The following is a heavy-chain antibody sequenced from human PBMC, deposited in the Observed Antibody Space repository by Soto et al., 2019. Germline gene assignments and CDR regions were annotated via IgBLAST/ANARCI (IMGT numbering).Heavy chain of an antibody. V-gene: IGHV4-4*07. D-gene: IGHD6-19*01. J-gene: IGHJ4*02. CDR1: GGSISSYY. CDR3: ARDYGLGYSGWYVDY. Sequence: QVQLQESGPGLVKPSETLSLTCTVSGGSISSYYWSGIRQPAGKGLEWIGRIYTSGSTNYNPSLKSRVTMSVDTSKTQFSLKLSSVTAADTAVYYCARDYGLGYSGWYVDYWGQGTLVTVSS. CDR2: IYTSGST.